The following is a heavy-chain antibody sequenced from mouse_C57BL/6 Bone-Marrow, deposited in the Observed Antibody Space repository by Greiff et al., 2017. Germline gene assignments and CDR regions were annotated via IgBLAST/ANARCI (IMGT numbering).Heavy chain of an antibody. D-gene: IGHD1-1*01. CDR3: ARSLLLFAY. CDR2: IYPRSGNT. V-gene: IGHV1-81*01. J-gene: IGHJ3*01. Sequence: QVQLQQSGAELARPGASVKLSCKASGYTFTSYGISWVKQRTGQGLEWIGEIYPRSGNTYYNEKFKGKATLTADKSSSTAYMELRSLTSEDSAVYFCARSLLLFAYWGQGTLVTVS. CDR1: GYTFTSYG.